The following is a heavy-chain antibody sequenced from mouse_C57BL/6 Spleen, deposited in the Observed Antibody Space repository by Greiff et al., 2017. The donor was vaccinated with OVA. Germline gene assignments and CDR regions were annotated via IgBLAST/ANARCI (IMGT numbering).Heavy chain of an antibody. D-gene: IGHD1-1*01. Sequence: QVQLQQSGAELVRPGTSVKVSCKASGYAFTNYLIEWVKQRPGQGLEWIGVINPGSGGTNYNEKFKGKATLTADKSSSTAYMQRSSLTSEDSAVYFCARGSITTVVATGAMDYWGQGTSVTVSS. CDR3: ARGSITTVVATGAMDY. V-gene: IGHV1-54*01. CDR2: INPGSGGT. CDR1: GYAFTNYL. J-gene: IGHJ4*01.